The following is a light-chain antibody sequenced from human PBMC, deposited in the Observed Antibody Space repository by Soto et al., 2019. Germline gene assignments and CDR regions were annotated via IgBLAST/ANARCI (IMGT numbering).Light chain of an antibody. J-gene: IGKJ4*01. CDR2: GAF. V-gene: IGKV3-15*01. CDR3: QQYTNWPPLT. CDR1: QSVTYN. Sequence: EIVMTQSPATLSVSPGETATLSCRASQSVTYNLAWYQQKPGQGPRLLIYGAFTRATGIPARFSGSGSGTEFTITLGSLQSEDFAVYCCQQYTNWPPLTFGGWTKVEIK.